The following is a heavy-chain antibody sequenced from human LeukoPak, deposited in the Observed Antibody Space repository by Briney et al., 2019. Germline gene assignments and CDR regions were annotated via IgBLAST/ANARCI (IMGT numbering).Heavy chain of an antibody. CDR3: ARGGPTTYYDFWSGYYPTDY. CDR2: INTDGSST. J-gene: IGHJ4*02. Sequence: GGSLRLSCAASGFTFSSYWMHWVRQAPGKGLLWVSRINTDGSSTTYADSVKGRFTISRDNAKNTLYLQMNSLRAEDTAVYYCARGGPTTYYDFWSGYYPTDYWGQGTLVTVSS. V-gene: IGHV3-74*01. CDR1: GFTFSSYW. D-gene: IGHD3-3*01.